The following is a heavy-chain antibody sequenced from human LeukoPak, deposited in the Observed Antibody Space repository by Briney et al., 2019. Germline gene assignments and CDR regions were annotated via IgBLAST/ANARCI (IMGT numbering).Heavy chain of an antibody. J-gene: IGHJ4*02. D-gene: IGHD2-15*01. CDR1: EFTFNKYA. CDR3: VPIGYCSDGSCYIPNY. Sequence: GGSLRLSCSASEFTFNKYAIHWVRQAPGEGLEYVSAISYNGVSTYYVDSVKGRFTISRDTSKNTVYLQMASLRPEDTAVYYCVPIGYCSDGSCYIPNYWGQGTRVTVSS. V-gene: IGHV3-64D*06. CDR2: ISYNGVST.